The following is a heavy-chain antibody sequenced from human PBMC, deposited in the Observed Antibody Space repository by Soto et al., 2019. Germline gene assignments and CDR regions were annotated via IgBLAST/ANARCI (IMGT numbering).Heavy chain of an antibody. CDR2: INHRGST. D-gene: IGHD3-10*01. CDR1: GGSFNGYY. CDR3: AREIGYYADY. Sequence: PSETLSLTCAVYGGSFNGYYWSWIRQPPGKGLEWIGEINHRGSTNYNPSLKSRVTISVDTSKNQFSLKLSSVTAADTAVYYCAREIGYYADYWGQGTLVTVSS. V-gene: IGHV4-34*01. J-gene: IGHJ4*02.